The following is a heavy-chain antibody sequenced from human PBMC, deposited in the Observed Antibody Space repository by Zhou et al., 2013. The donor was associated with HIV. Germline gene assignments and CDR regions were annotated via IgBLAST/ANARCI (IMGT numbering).Heavy chain of an antibody. CDR3: AKDQARSSESLLHDAFDI. V-gene: IGHV1-69*05. Sequence: QVQLVQSGAEVKKPGSSVKVSCKASGGTSSKSVIHWVRQAPGQGLEWMGGIIPILGTPNYAQSFQGRVTISTDKSTMTDYMELSSLRFEDTGVYYCAKDQARSSESLLHDAFDIWGQGTTVTVSS. CDR2: IIPILGTP. CDR1: GGTSSKSV. D-gene: IGHD4-17*01. J-gene: IGHJ3*02.